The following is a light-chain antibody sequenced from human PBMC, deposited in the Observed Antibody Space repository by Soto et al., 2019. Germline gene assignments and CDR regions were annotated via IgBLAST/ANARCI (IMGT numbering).Light chain of an antibody. Sequence: ERIMTQSPATLSVSPGASATLSCRASQSVSSNLSWYQQQPGQAPRLLIYGVSTRATGIPARFSGSGSETKFTLTISSLQSEDFAVYYCQQYNNWPPLTFGGGTKVDIK. J-gene: IGKJ4*01. CDR1: QSVSSN. V-gene: IGKV3-15*01. CDR2: GVS. CDR3: QQYNNWPPLT.